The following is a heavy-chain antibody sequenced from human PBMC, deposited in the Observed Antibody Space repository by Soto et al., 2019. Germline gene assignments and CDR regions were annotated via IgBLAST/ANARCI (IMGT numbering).Heavy chain of an antibody. Sequence: SETLSLTCTVSGGSISSGGYYWSWIRQHPGKGLEWIGYIYYSGSTYYNPSLKSRVTISVDTSKNQFSLKLSSVTAADTAVYYCARTYYYDSSGYWRTSRGFRGRCNFDYWGQGTLVTVSS. CDR2: IYYSGST. V-gene: IGHV4-31*03. D-gene: IGHD3-22*01. CDR1: GGSISSGGYY. CDR3: ARTYYYDSSGYWRTSRGFRGRCNFDY. J-gene: IGHJ4*02.